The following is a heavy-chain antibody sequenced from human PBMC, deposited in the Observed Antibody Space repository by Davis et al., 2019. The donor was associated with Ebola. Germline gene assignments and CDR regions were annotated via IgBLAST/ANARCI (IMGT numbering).Heavy chain of an antibody. Sequence: AASVKVSCKASGYTFTSYDINWVRQATGQGLEWMGWMNPNSGNTGYAQKFQGRVTMTRDASTSTVYMELSSLRSEDTAVYYCARGPTAAGTFDYWGQGTLVTVSS. D-gene: IGHD6-13*01. CDR1: GYTFTSYD. CDR3: ARGPTAAGTFDY. V-gene: IGHV1-8*01. J-gene: IGHJ4*02. CDR2: MNPNSGNT.